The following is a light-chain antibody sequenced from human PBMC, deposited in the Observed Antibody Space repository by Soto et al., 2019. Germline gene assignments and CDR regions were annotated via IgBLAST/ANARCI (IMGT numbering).Light chain of an antibody. V-gene: IGLV2-14*01. Sequence: QSALTQPASVSGSPGQSITISCTGTSSDVGGYYYVSWYQHHPGKAPKLMIYQVSNRPSGVSNRFSGSKSGNTASLTISGLQAEDEADYYCQSFDSRLSAPVFGGGTKLTVL. CDR3: QSFDSRLSAPV. CDR2: QVS. CDR1: SSDVGGYYY. J-gene: IGLJ2*01.